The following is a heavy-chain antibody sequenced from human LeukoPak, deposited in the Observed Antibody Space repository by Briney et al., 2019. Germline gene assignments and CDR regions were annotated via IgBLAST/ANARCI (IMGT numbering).Heavy chain of an antibody. CDR2: IIPIFGIA. CDR1: GGTFSSYA. CDR3: ARGYSYGYRRVYYYGMDV. D-gene: IGHD5-18*01. Sequence: GASVKVSCKASGGTFSSYAISWVRQAPGQGLEWVGRIIPIFGIANYAQKFQGGVMITADKSTSTAYMELSSLRSEDTAVYYCARGYSYGYRRVYYYGMDVWGQGTTVTVSS. V-gene: IGHV1-69*04. J-gene: IGHJ6*02.